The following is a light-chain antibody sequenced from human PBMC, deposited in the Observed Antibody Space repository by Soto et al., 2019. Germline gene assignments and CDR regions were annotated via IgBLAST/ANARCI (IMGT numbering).Light chain of an antibody. CDR1: SSDVGGYNY. Sequence: QSALTQPRSVSGSPGQSVTISCTGTSSDVGGYNYVSWYQQHPGKAPKLMIYDVSKRPSGVPDRFSGSKSGNTASLTISGLQAEDEADYYCCSYASSSTPYVFGTATKLTVL. J-gene: IGLJ1*01. CDR2: DVS. CDR3: CSYASSSTPYV. V-gene: IGLV2-11*01.